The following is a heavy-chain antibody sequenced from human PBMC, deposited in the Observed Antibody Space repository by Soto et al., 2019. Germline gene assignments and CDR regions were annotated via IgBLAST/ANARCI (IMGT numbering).Heavy chain of an antibody. CDR3: ARDRYCSGGSCVGGLDY. V-gene: IGHV4-31*03. J-gene: IGHJ4*02. D-gene: IGHD2-15*01. Sequence: QVQLQESDPGLVKPSQTLSLTCTVSGGSISSGGYYWSWIRQHPGKGLEWIGYIYYSGSTYYNPSLKSRVTISVDTSKNQFSLKLSSVTAADTAVYYCARDRYCSGGSCVGGLDYWGQGTLVTVSS. CDR1: GGSISSGGYY. CDR2: IYYSGST.